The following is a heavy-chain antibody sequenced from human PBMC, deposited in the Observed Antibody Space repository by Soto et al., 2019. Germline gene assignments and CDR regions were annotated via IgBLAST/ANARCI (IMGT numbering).Heavy chain of an antibody. J-gene: IGHJ4*02. CDR3: ARGRVQLLP. CDR1: DTSFNGYF. CDR2: ITQSGST. Sequence: TSETLSLTCAVFDTSFNGYFWTWIRQPPGKGLEWIGEITQSGSTNYNPSLRSRVTISLDTSKYQFSLKLTSVTAADTAVYYCARGRVQLLPWGQGTLVTVSS. V-gene: IGHV4-34*01. D-gene: IGHD2-2*01.